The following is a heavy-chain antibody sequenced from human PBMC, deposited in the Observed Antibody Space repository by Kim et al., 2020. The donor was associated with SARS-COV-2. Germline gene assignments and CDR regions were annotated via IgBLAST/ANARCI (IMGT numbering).Heavy chain of an antibody. Sequence: GESLKISCKGSGYSFTSYWISWVRQMPGKGLEWMGRIDPSDSYTNYSPSFQGHVTISADKSISTAYLQWSSLKASDTAMYYCARLPTRIAAAGHNWYFDLWGRGTLVTVSS. CDR3: ARLPTRIAAAGHNWYFDL. CDR2: IDPSDSYT. D-gene: IGHD6-13*01. J-gene: IGHJ2*01. V-gene: IGHV5-10-1*01. CDR1: GYSFTSYW.